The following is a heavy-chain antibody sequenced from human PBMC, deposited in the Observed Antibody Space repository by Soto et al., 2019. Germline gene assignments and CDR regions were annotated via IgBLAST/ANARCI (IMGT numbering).Heavy chain of an antibody. J-gene: IGHJ5*02. D-gene: IGHD2-2*01. CDR3: GRGGRGYGSSNSCYYDWFDP. CDR1: GFTFSSYW. Sequence: GGSLRLSCAASGFTFSSYWMHWVRQAPGKGLVWVSRINSDGSSTSYADSVKGRFTISRDNAKNTLYLQMNSLRAEDTAVYYCGRGGRGYGSSNSCYYDWFDPWGQGTLVTVSS. V-gene: IGHV3-74*01. CDR2: INSDGSST.